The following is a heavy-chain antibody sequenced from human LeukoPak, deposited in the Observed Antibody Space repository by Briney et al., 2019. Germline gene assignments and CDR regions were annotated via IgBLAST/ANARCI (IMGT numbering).Heavy chain of an antibody. V-gene: IGHV3-30*18. J-gene: IGHJ5*02. CDR3: AKSEGGMWIEEFDP. CDR1: GFTFSSYG. D-gene: IGHD5-12*01. CDR2: ISYDGSNK. Sequence: GGSLRLSCAASGFTFSSYGMHWVRQAPGKGLEWVAVISYDGSNKYYADSVKGRFTISRDNSKNTLYLQMNSLRAEDTAVYYCAKSEGGMWIEEFDPWGQGTLVTVSS.